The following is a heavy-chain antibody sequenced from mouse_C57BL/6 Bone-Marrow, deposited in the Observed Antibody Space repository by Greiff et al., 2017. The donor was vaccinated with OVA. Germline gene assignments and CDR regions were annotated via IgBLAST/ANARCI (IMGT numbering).Heavy chain of an antibody. V-gene: IGHV5-17*01. CDR3: AREGYGWFAY. J-gene: IGHJ3*01. D-gene: IGHD2-2*01. CDR2: ISSGSSTI. CDR1: GFTFSDYG. Sequence: EVKVVESGGGLVKPGGSLKLSCAASGFTFSDYGMHWVCQAPEKGLEWVAYISSGSSTIYYADTVKGRFTISRDNAKNTLFLQMTSLRSEDTAMYYCAREGYGWFAYWGQGTRVTVSA.